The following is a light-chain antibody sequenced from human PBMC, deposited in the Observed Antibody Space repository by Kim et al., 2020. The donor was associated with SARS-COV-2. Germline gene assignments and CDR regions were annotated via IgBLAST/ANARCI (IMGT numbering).Light chain of an antibody. CDR1: QSIDTS. CDR3: QQSYSPRMYT. Sequence: GDRVTISCRASQSIDTSLNWFQQKPGKAPKLLIFGASSLQSGVPSRFSGSGSGTAFTLTISSLQPDDFATYYCQQSYSPRMYTFGQGTKLEI. V-gene: IGKV1-39*01. J-gene: IGKJ2*01. CDR2: GAS.